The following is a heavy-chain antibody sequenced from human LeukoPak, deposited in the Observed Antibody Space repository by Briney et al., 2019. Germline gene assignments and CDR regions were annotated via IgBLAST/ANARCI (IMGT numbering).Heavy chain of an antibody. CDR3: ARVPTKGLFLEWLLPYFDY. J-gene: IGHJ4*02. CDR2: ISYDGSNK. V-gene: IGHV3-30-3*01. CDR1: GFTFSSYA. D-gene: IGHD3-3*01. Sequence: RGSLRLSCAASGFTFSSYAMHWVRQAPGKGLEWVAVISYDGSNKYYADSVKGRFTISRDNSKNTLYLQMNSLRAEDTAVYYCARVPTKGLFLEWLLPYFDYWGQGTLVTVSS.